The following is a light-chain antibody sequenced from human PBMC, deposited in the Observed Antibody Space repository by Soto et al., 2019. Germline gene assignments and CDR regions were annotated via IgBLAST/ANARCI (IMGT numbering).Light chain of an antibody. Sequence: QSVLTQSPSASASLGASVKITCTLSSGHSSYAIAWHQQQPEKGTRYLMKLNSDGSHSKGDGIPDRFSGSCYGAERYLTISRLQSEDEADYYCQTWGSGIRVFGGGTKVTVL. J-gene: IGLJ2*01. CDR1: SGHSSYA. CDR3: QTWGSGIRV. V-gene: IGLV4-69*01. CDR2: LNSDGSH.